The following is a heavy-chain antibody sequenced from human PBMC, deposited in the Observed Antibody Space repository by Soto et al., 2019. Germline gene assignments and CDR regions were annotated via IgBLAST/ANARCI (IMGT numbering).Heavy chain of an antibody. CDR1: GYTLTDLS. CDR2: FDPEDGET. J-gene: IGHJ4*02. CDR3: ARSAGPFDY. V-gene: IGHV1-24*01. Sequence: ASVKVSCKVSGYTLTDLSMHCVRQAPGKGLEWMGGFDPEDGETIYAQKFQGRVTITADKSTSTAYMELSSLRSEDTAVYYCARSAGPFDYWGQGTLVTVS.